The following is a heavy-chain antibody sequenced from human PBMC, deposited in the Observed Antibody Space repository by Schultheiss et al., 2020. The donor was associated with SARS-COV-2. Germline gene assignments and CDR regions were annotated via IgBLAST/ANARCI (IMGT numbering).Heavy chain of an antibody. J-gene: IGHJ5*02. V-gene: IGHV4-30-4*01. CDR1: GGSISSGDYY. CDR2: IYYSGST. D-gene: IGHD2-15*01. CDR3: ARTREYCSGGSCYLNWFDP. Sequence: LRLSCTVSGGSISSGDYYWSWIRQPPGKGLEWIGYIYYSGSTYYNPSLKSRVTISVDTSKNQFSLKLSSVTAADTAVYYCARTREYCSGGSCYLNWFDPWGQGTLVTVSS.